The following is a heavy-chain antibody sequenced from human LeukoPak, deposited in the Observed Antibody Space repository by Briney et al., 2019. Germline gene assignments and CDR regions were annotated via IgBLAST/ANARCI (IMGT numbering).Heavy chain of an antibody. J-gene: IGHJ2*01. Sequence: GGSLRLSCAASGFTFSSYGMHWVRQAPGKGLEWVANIKQDGSEKYYVDSVKGRFTISRDNAKNSLYLHMNTLRAEDTAIYYCAKDRTVGASYWYFDLWGRGTLVAVSS. V-gene: IGHV3-7*03. CDR2: IKQDGSEK. CDR1: GFTFSSYG. D-gene: IGHD1-26*01. CDR3: AKDRTVGASYWYFDL.